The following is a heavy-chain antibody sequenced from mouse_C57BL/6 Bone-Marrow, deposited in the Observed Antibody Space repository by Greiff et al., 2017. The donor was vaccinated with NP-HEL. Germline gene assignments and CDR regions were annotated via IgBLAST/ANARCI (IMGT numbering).Heavy chain of an antibody. CDR3: ARSLSTPPDY. J-gene: IGHJ2*01. V-gene: IGHV1-50*01. CDR1: GYTFTSYW. Sequence: QVQLQQPGAELVKPGASVKLSCKASGYTFTSYWMQWVKQRPGQGLEWIGEIDPSDSYTNYNQKFKGKATLTVDTSSSTAYMQLSSLTSEDSAVYYCARSLSTPPDYWGQGTTRTVSS. CDR2: IDPSDSYT. D-gene: IGHD2-1*01.